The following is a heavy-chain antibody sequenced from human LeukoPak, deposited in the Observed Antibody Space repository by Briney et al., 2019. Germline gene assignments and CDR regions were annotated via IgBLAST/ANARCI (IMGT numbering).Heavy chain of an antibody. CDR1: GFTFGDYA. J-gene: IGHJ4*02. CDR3: ARDRSRGYCSGGICYYRFDY. V-gene: IGHV3-49*03. D-gene: IGHD2-15*01. Sequence: PGGSLRLSCTTSGFTFGDYAMSWFRQAPGKVLEWVAFIRSKAYGGTTEYAASVKDRFTISRDDSKSIAYLQMNSLKAEDTAVYYCARDRSRGYCSGGICYYRFDYWGQGTLVTVSS. CDR2: IRSKAYGGTT.